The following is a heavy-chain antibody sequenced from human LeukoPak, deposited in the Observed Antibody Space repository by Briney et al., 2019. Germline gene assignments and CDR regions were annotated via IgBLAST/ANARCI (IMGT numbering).Heavy chain of an antibody. CDR2: INPNSGDT. D-gene: IGHD3-10*01. CDR3: AREAHGSGTYYSDY. Sequence: ASVKVSCKASGYTFTGFYIHWGRQAPGQGPEWMGWINPNSGDTYYAQMFQGRVTMTRDTSITTAYMELSRPRSDDRAVYYCAREAHGSGTYYSDYWGQGTLVTVSS. J-gene: IGHJ4*02. V-gene: IGHV1-2*02. CDR1: GYTFTGFY.